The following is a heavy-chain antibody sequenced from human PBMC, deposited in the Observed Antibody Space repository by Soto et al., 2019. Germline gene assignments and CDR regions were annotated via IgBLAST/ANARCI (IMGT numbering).Heavy chain of an antibody. CDR1: GYTFTSYA. D-gene: IGHD3-10*01. Sequence: GSVNVSCTASGYTFTSYARHWVRQTPGQRLEWMGWINAGNGNTKYSQKFQGRVTITRDTPASTAYMELSSLRSEDTAIYHCARDGLSPRDYYGSGSFGYWGQGTLVTVSS. J-gene: IGHJ4*02. CDR2: INAGNGNT. CDR3: ARDGLSPRDYYGSGSFGY. V-gene: IGHV1-3*01.